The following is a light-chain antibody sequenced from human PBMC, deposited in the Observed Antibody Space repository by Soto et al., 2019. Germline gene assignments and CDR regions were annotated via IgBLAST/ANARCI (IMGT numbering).Light chain of an antibody. J-gene: IGKJ5*01. Sequence: EILMTQSPATLSVSPGERATLSFRASQSVSSNLAWYQQKPGQAPRLLIYDASNRATGIPARFSGSGSGTDFTLTISSLAPEDFAVYYCQQRSKRPITFGQGTRLEIK. CDR3: QQRSKRPIT. CDR1: QSVSSN. V-gene: IGKV3-11*01. CDR2: DAS.